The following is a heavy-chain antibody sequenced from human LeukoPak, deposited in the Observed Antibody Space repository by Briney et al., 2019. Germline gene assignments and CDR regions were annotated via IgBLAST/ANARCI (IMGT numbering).Heavy chain of an antibody. D-gene: IGHD6-13*01. V-gene: IGHV1-69*05. J-gene: IGHJ5*02. CDR1: GGTFSSYA. CDR2: IIPIFGTA. Sequence: GASVKVSCKASGGTFSSYAISWVRQAPGQGLEWMGGIIPIFGTANYAQKFQGRVTITTDESTSTAYMELSSLRSGDTAVYYCARVPGIAAAGRGGGFDPWGQGTLVTVSS. CDR3: ARVPGIAAAGRGGGFDP.